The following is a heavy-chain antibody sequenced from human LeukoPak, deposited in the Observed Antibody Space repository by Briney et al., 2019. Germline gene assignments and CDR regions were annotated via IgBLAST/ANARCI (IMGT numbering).Heavy chain of an antibody. Sequence: GGSLRLSCAASGFTFSSYSMNWVRQAPGKGLEWVSYISSSSSTIYYADSAKGRFTISRDNAKNSLYLQMNSLRAEDTAVYYCARSGTYGDYGYYGMDVWGQGTTVTVSS. CDR2: ISSSSSTI. J-gene: IGHJ6*02. CDR1: GFTFSSYS. CDR3: ARSGTYGDYGYYGMDV. V-gene: IGHV3-48*01. D-gene: IGHD4-17*01.